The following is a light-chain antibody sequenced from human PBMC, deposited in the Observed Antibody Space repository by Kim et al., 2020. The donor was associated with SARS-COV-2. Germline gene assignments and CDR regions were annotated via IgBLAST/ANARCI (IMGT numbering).Light chain of an antibody. Sequence: SYELTQPPSVSVAPGKTARITCGGNNIGSKSVHWYQQKPGQAPVLVIYYDSDRPSGIPERFSGSNSGNTATLTISRVEAGDEADYYCQVWDSSSDRVVCG. CDR3: QVWDSSSDRVV. V-gene: IGLV3-21*04. J-gene: IGLJ2*01. CDR2: YDS. CDR1: NIGSKS.